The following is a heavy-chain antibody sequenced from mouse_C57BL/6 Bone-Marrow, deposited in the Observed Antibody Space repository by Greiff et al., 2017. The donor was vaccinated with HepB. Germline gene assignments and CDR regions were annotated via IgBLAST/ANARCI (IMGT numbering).Heavy chain of an antibody. CDR2: IYPRSGNT. J-gene: IGHJ2*01. Sequence: QVQLKQSGAELARPGASVKLSCKASGYTFTSYGISWVKQRTGQGLEWIGEIYPRSGNTYYNEKFKGKATLTADKSSSTAYMELRSLTSEDSAVYFCARGSTVVHYFDYWGQGTTLTVSS. CDR1: GYTFTSYG. V-gene: IGHV1-81*01. CDR3: ARGSTVVHYFDY. D-gene: IGHD1-1*01.